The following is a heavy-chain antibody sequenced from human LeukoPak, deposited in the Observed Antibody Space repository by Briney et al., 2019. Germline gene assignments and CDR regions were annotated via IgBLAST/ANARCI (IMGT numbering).Heavy chain of an antibody. V-gene: IGHV3-7*03. D-gene: IGHD3-10*01. CDR3: ARDEFASGSYNVW. CDR1: GFIFSNYW. Sequence: GGSLRLSCAASGFIFSNYWMSWVRQAPGKGLEWVANIHQDGGERYYVASVWGRFTISRDNARNSLDLQMNSLRAEDTAVYYCARDEFASGSYNVWWGQGTLVTVSS. CDR2: IHQDGGER. J-gene: IGHJ4*02.